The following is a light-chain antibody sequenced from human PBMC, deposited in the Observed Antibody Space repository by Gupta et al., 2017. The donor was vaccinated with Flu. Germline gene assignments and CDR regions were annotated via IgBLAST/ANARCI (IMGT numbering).Light chain of an antibody. V-gene: IGKV4-1*01. J-gene: IGKJ5*01. CDR2: WAS. CDR3: QQYSSSLSIT. Sequence: DIVMTQSPDPLAVSLGERATINCKSSQSVLYSSNNKNYLAWYQQKPGQPPKLLIYWASTRESGVPDRFSGSGSGTDFTLTISSLQAEDVAVYYCQQYSSSLSITFGQGTRLEIK. CDR1: QSVLYSSNNKNY.